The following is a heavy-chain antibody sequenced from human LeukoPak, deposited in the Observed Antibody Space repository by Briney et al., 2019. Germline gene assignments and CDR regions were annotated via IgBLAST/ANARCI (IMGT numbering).Heavy chain of an antibody. CDR1: GFSFSSSW. V-gene: IGHV3-74*01. CDR2: ISSDGTDI. CDR3: ARDQTQLGPTTVDY. Sequence: GGSLRLSCLASGFSFSSSWMHWARQTPGKELLWLSRISSDGTDIKYADSVQGRFIISRDNAKNTLYLQMNNLRVEDTAVYYCARDQTQLGPTTVDYWGQGTLVTVSS. J-gene: IGHJ4*02. D-gene: IGHD2-2*01.